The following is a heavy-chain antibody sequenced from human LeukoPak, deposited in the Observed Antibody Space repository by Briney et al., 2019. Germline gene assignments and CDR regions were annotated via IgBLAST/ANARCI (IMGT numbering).Heavy chain of an antibody. J-gene: IGHJ5*02. V-gene: IGHV3-74*01. CDR1: GFTFSSYW. CDR2: INSDGSST. Sequence: GGSLRLSCAASGFTFSSYWMHWVRQAPGKGLVWVSRINSDGSSTSYADSVKGRFTISRNNAKNTLYLQMNSLRAEDTAVYYCARAGLKFTNWFDPWGQGTLVTVSS. D-gene: IGHD2-8*02. CDR3: ARAGLKFTNWFDP.